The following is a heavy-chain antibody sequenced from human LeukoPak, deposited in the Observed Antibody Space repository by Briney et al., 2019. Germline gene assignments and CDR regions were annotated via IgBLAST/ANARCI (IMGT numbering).Heavy chain of an antibody. CDR3: AKCLGSGWYASSD. D-gene: IGHD6-13*01. Sequence: PGGSLRLSCAASGFSFSGYGMHWVRQAPGKGLEWVAVISYDGSDKKYGDSVKGRFTISRDNSKNTLYLQMNSLRAEDTAVYYCAKCLGSGWYASSDWGQGTLVTVSS. CDR2: ISYDGSDK. J-gene: IGHJ4*02. CDR1: GFSFSGYG. V-gene: IGHV3-30*18.